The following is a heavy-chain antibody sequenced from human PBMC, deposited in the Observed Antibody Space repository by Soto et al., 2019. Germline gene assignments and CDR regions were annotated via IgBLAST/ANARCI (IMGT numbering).Heavy chain of an antibody. CDR1: GGSISSGGYY. J-gene: IGHJ4*02. V-gene: IGHV4-31*03. Sequence: LSLTCTVSGGSISSGGYYWSWIRQHPGKGLEWIGYVYYSGSTYYNPSLKSRVTISVDTSKNQFSLKLSSVTAADTAVYYCARETTYGAAAGTPFFDYWGQGTLVTVSS. D-gene: IGHD6-13*01. CDR3: ARETTYGAAAGTPFFDY. CDR2: VYYSGST.